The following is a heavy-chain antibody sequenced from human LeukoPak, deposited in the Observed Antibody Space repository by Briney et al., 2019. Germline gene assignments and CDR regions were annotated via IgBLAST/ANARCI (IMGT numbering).Heavy chain of an antibody. D-gene: IGHD3-22*01. J-gene: IGHJ4*02. Sequence: ASVKVSCKASGYTFTGYYMHWVRQAPGRGLEWMGRINPNSGGTNYAQKFQGRVTMTRDTSISTAYMELSRLRSDDTAVYYCASPLNYYDSSGETLDYWGQGTLVTVSS. CDR3: ASPLNYYDSSGETLDY. CDR1: GYTFTGYY. CDR2: INPNSGGT. V-gene: IGHV1-2*06.